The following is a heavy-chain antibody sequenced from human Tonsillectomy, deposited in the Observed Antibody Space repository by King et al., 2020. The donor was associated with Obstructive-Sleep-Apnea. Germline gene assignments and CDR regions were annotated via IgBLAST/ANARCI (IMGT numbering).Heavy chain of an antibody. D-gene: IGHD2-21*02. Sequence: VQLQESGPGLVKPSETLSLTCTVSGYSGSSGYFWGWIRQPPGKGLEWIGSIYYTGSTYYNPSLKSRVTITLDTSKSQFSLKLISVTAADTAVYFCARADPIVVTGKSFDNWGQGTLVTVSS. CDR2: IYYTGST. CDR3: ARADPIVVTGKSFDN. CDR1: GYSGSSGYF. V-gene: IGHV4-38-2*02. J-gene: IGHJ4*02.